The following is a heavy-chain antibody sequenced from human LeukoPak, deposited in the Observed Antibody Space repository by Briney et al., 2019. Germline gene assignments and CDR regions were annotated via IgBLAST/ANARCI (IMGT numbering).Heavy chain of an antibody. CDR2: INHSGST. D-gene: IGHD2-8*02. Sequence: SETLSLTCAVYGGSFSGYYWSWIRQPPGKGLEWIGEINHSGSTNNNPSLKSRVTISVDTSKNQFSLKLSSVTAADTAVYYCARGPGGTAYWGQGTLVTVSS. V-gene: IGHV4-34*01. CDR1: GGSFSGYY. CDR3: ARGPGGTAY. J-gene: IGHJ4*02.